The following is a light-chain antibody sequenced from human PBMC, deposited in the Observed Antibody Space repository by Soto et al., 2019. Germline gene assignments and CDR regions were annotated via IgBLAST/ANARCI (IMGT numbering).Light chain of an antibody. CDR1: QSVRLL. CDR3: QQYKNWPRT. J-gene: IGKJ1*01. Sequence: EIVMTQSPATLSVSPGERATLSCRASQSVRLLVAWSQTKPGQAPRLRSHGATTRATGIPARGSGSGAGTECTRTISRLKSEDFAVYDGQQYKNWPRTVGQGTKVEIK. CDR2: GAT. V-gene: IGKV3-15*01.